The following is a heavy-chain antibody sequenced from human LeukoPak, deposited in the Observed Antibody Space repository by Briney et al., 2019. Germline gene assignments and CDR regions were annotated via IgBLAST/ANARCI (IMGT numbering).Heavy chain of an antibody. J-gene: IGHJ3*02. V-gene: IGHV3-21*01. CDR3: ARDAGIVAFDI. CDR1: GFTFGGYT. D-gene: IGHD2-15*01. CDR2: ISSSLNM. Sequence: KPGGSLRLSCVASGFTFGGYTINWVRLAPGKGLEWVSSISSSLNMCFAESVKGRFTISRDSARNSVSLQLNSLRVEDTAVYYCARDAGIVAFDIWGQGTAVTVSS.